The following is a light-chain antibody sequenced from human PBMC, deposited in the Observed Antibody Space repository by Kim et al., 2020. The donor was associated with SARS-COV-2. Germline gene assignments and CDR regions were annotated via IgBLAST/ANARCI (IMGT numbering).Light chain of an antibody. CDR1: QSVTTN. CDR3: QQYSDWWT. CDR2: GAY. J-gene: IGKJ1*01. V-gene: IGKV3-15*01. Sequence: ETVLTQSPPTLSVSPGERATLSCRASQSVTTNLAWYQQKPGQAPRPLIYGAYIRATGTPDRFSGSGSGTEFTLTISSLHSEDFAVYYCQQYSDWWTFGQGTKVDIK.